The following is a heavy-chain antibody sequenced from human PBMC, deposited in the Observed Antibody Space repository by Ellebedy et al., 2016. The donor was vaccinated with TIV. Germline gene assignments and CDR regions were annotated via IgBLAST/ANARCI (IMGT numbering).Heavy chain of an antibody. CDR3: ARRGGAVASHFYFDY. CDR2: IYYRGST. J-gene: IGHJ4*02. Sequence: SETLSLXXTVSGGSISSYYWSWIRQPPGKGLEWIGYIYYRGSTNYNPPPKSRVTISIDTSKNQFSLKLSSLTAADTAVYYWARRGGAVASHFYFDYWGQGTLVTVSS. CDR1: GGSISSYY. D-gene: IGHD6-19*01. V-gene: IGHV4-59*01.